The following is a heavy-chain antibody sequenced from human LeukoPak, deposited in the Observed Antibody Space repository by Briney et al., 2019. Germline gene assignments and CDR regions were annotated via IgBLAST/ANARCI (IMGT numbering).Heavy chain of an antibody. J-gene: IGHJ4*02. CDR2: TRNKANSYTT. V-gene: IGHV3-72*01. D-gene: IGHD5-12*01. CDR1: GFTFSDHY. Sequence: GGSLRLSCAASGFTFSDHYMDWVRQAPGKGLEWVGRTRNKANSYTTEYAASVKGRFTISRDDSKSSLYLQMNSLKTEDTAVYYCARGGGYSGYDVYYFDYWGQGTLVTVSS. CDR3: ARGGGYSGYDVYYFDY.